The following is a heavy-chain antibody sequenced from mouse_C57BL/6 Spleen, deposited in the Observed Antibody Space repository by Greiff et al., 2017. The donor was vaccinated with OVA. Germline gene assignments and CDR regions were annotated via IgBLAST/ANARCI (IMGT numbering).Heavy chain of an antibody. D-gene: IGHD6-1*01. J-gene: IGHJ2*01. V-gene: IGHV1-81*01. CDR1: GYTFTSYG. CDR2: IYPRSGNT. Sequence: VKLVESGAELARPGASVKLSCKASGYTFTSYGISWVKQRTGQGLEWIGEIYPRSGNTYYNEKFKGKATLTADKSSSTAYMDLRSLTSEDSAVYFCARGGASLFFDYWGQGTTLTVSS. CDR3: ARGGASLFFDY.